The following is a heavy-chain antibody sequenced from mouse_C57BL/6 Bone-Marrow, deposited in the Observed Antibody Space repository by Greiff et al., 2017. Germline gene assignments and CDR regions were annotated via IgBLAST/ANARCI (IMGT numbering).Heavy chain of an antibody. J-gene: IGHJ1*03. CDR3: TTDYGSSYDWYFDV. V-gene: IGHV14-4*01. Sequence: VQLQQPGAELVRPGASVKLSCTASGFNIKDDYMHWVKQRPEQGLEWIGWIDPENGDTEYASKFQGKATLTADTSSNTAYLQLSSRTSEDTAFYYCTTDYGSSYDWYFDVWGTGTTVTVSA. CDR2: IDPENGDT. D-gene: IGHD1-1*01. CDR1: GFNIKDDY.